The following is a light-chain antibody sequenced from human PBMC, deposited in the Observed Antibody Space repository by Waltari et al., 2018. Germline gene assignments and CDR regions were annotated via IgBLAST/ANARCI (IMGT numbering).Light chain of an antibody. Sequence: EVLLTHSPGTLSLSPGDRATLSCRASESVDDLLAWYQQKPGQAPRLLIYDASTRATVIPDRFSGSGSGTDFTLTISRLEAGDFALYYCQQYRMTPVTFGRGTKVEIK. CDR3: QQYRMTPVT. J-gene: IGKJ2*01. V-gene: IGKV3-20*01. CDR2: DAS. CDR1: ESVDDL.